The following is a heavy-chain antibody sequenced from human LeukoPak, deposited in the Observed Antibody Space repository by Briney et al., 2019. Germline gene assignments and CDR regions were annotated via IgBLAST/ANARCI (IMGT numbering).Heavy chain of an antibody. CDR2: IYYSGNT. CDR3: ARHRNDALFAFDI. J-gene: IGHJ3*02. D-gene: IGHD1-14*01. V-gene: IGHV4-59*01. Sequence: PSETLSLTCTVSGDSISNYYWSWIRQPPGKGLEWIGYIYYSGNTDYNPSLKSRVTISVDTSKNQFSLRLNSVTAADTAVYYCARHRNDALFAFDIWGQGTMVTVSS. CDR1: GDSISNYY.